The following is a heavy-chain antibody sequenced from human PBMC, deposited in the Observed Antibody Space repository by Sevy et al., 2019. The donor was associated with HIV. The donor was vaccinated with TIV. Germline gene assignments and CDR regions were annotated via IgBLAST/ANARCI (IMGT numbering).Heavy chain of an antibody. CDR2: ISAYNGNT. Sequence: ASVKVSCKASGYTFTSYGISWVRQAPGQGLEWMGWISAYNGNTNYAQKLQGRVTMTTDTSTITAYMELRSLRSDDTAVYYCARGMTYYYDSSGYLYWGQGTLVTVSS. CDR1: GYTFTSYG. CDR3: ARGMTYYYDSSGYLY. V-gene: IGHV1-18*01. D-gene: IGHD3-22*01. J-gene: IGHJ4*02.